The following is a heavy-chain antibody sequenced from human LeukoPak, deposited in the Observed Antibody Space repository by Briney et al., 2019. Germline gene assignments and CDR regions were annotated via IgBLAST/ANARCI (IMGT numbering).Heavy chain of an antibody. CDR1: GFTFDDYA. V-gene: IGHV3-9*01. CDR3: ANDIGAMVTLIDY. Sequence: GGSLRLSCAASGFTFDDYAMHWVRHAPGKGLEWVSGISWNSGSIGYADSVKGRFTISRDNAKNSLYLQMNSLRAEDTALYYCANDIGAMVTLIDYWGQGTLVTVSS. CDR2: ISWNSGSI. D-gene: IGHD5-18*01. J-gene: IGHJ4*02.